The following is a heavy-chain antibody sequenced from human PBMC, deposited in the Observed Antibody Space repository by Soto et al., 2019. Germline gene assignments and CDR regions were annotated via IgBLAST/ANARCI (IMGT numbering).Heavy chain of an antibody. CDR3: AKDKVGGTYFSGLDY. V-gene: IGHV3-9*01. J-gene: IGHJ4*02. CDR1: GFRFDEHA. Sequence: PGGSLRLSCAASGFRFDEHAMHWVRQAPGKGLEWVSGITGDSGNKGYADSVKGRFIVSRDNAKNSLYLQMNSLRPDDTALYYCAKDKVGGTYFSGLDYWGQGALVTVSS. D-gene: IGHD1-26*01. CDR2: ITGDSGNK.